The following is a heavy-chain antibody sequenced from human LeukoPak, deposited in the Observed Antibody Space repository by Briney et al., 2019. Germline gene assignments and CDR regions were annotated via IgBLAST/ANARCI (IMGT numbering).Heavy chain of an antibody. CDR1: GGTFSSYA. CDR2: IIPIFGTA. CDR3: ARGYYYDSSGYITDD. D-gene: IGHD3-22*01. V-gene: IGHV1-69*01. J-gene: IGHJ4*02. Sequence: ASVKLSWKASGGTFSSYAVSSGRQAPGQGLEWMGGIIPIFGTANYAQKFEGRVTITADESTSTAYMELSSLRSEDTAVYYCARGYYYDSSGYITDDWGQGTLVTVSS.